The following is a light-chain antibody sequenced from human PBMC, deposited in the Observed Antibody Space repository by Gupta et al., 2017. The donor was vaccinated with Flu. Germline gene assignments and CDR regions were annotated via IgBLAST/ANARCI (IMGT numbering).Light chain of an antibody. J-gene: IGKJ2*03. V-gene: IGKV3-20*01. Sequence: VLTQSPDTLSLFPGERATLSCRASQSVSSRYFAWYQQKPGQAPRLPMYDASTRATGIPDRFSGSASGPDFTLTISRLEPEDFAVYYCQLYGSSNAYSFGQGTKLEIK. CDR1: QSVSSRY. CDR2: DAS. CDR3: QLYGSSNAYS.